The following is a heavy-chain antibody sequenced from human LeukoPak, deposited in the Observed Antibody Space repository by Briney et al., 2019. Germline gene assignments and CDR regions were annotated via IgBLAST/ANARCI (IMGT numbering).Heavy chain of an antibody. V-gene: IGHV4-39*01. J-gene: IGHJ5*02. D-gene: IGHD3-22*01. CDR1: GGSISSSSYY. Sequence: PSETLSLTCTVSGGSISSSSYYWGWIRQPPGKGLEWIGSIYYSGSTYYNPSLKSRVTISVDTSKNQFSLKLSSVTAADTAVYYCIGDSSVSLFDPWGQGTLVTVSS. CDR2: IYYSGST. CDR3: IGDSSVSLFDP.